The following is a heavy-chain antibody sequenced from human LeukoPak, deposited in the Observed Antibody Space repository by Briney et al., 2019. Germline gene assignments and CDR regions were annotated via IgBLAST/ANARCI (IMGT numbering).Heavy chain of an antibody. CDR2: ISGNSGNT. Sequence: GASVEVSCKASVYIFTKYGINWIRQAPGQGPEWMGWISGNSGNTDFAPKFQGRLMMTADTSTSTAFMELRSLRPDDTAVYYCSRTYSGSSRRVAEYDYWGQGTQVTVSS. CDR1: VYIFTKYG. V-gene: IGHV1-18*01. J-gene: IGHJ4*02. CDR3: SRTYSGSSRRVAEYDY. D-gene: IGHD1-26*01.